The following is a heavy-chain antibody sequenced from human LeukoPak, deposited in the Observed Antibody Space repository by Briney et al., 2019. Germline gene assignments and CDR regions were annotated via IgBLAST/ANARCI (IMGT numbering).Heavy chain of an antibody. CDR2: ISSSGSTI. CDR3: ARDHLGYCSSTSCLTRDWFDP. D-gene: IGHD2-2*01. Sequence: KPSGSLRLSCAASAFTFSDYYMSRIRQGPGKGLEWVSNISSSGSTIYYEDSVKGRFTISRDNAKNSLYLQMNSLRAEDTAVYYCARDHLGYCSSTSCLTRDWFDPWGQGTLVTVSS. CDR1: AFTFSDYY. J-gene: IGHJ5*02. V-gene: IGHV3-11*01.